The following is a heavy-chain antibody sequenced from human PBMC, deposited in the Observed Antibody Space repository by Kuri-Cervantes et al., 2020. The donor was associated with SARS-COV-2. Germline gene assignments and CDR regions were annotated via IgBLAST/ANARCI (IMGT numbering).Heavy chain of an antibody. CDR3: ARGRHEDIVVVPDDYYYGMDV. J-gene: IGHJ6*02. CDR1: GFTFSSYW. Sequence: GGSLRLSCAASGFTFSSYWMSWVRQAPGKGVEWVANIKQDGSEKYYVDSVKGRFTISRDNAKNPLYLQMNSLRAEDTAVYYCARGRHEDIVVVPDDYYYGMDVWGQGTTVTVSS. D-gene: IGHD2-2*01. CDR2: IKQDGSEK. V-gene: IGHV3-7*02.